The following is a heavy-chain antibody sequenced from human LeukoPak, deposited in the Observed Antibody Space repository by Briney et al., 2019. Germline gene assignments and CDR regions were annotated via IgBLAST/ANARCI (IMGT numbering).Heavy chain of an antibody. J-gene: IGHJ4*02. CDR3: ARGGSLTYYYDSSGYYNDY. V-gene: IGHV1-2*02. CDR1: GYTFTGYY. CDR2: INPNSGGT. D-gene: IGHD3-22*01. Sequence: ASVKVSCKASGYTFTGYYMHWVRQAPGQGLEWMGWINPNSGGTNYAQKFQGRVTMTRDTSISTAYMELSRLGSDDTAVYYCARGGSLTYYYDSSGYYNDYWGQGTLVTVSS.